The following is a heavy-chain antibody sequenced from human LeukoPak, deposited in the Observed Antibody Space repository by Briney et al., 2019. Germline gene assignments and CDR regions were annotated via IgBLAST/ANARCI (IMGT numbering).Heavy chain of an antibody. D-gene: IGHD3-22*01. CDR2: INPNSGGT. CDR3: AREAFESTRYYYDSSGYPY. V-gene: IGHV1-2*02. CDR1: GYIFTDYY. Sequence: ASVKVSCKASGYIFTDYYMHWVRQAPGQGLEWMGWINPNSGGTNYAQKFQGRVTMTRDTSISTAYMELSRLRSDDTAVYYCAREAFESTRYYYDSSGYPYWGQGTLVTVSS. J-gene: IGHJ4*02.